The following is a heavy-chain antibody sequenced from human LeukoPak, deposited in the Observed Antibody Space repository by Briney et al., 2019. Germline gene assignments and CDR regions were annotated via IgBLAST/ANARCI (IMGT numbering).Heavy chain of an antibody. J-gene: IGHJ6*03. D-gene: IGHD6-19*01. CDR2: ISAYNGNT. Sequence: ASVKVSCKASGYTFTSYGISWVRQAPGQGLEWMGWISAYNGNTNYAQKLQGRVTMTTDTSTSTAYMELRSLRSDDTAVYYCARVAVAGTIYYYYYMDVWGKGTTVTISS. V-gene: IGHV1-18*01. CDR3: ARVAVAGTIYYYYYMDV. CDR1: GYTFTSYG.